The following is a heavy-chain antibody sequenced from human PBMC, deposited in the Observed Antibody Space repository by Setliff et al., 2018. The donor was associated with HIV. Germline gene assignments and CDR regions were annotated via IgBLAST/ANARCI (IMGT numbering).Heavy chain of an antibody. D-gene: IGHD3-10*01. CDR3: ARSMHYPGDDAFDI. Sequence: PSETLSLTCTVSGGSISSGGYYWSWIRQHPGKGLVWIGYIYYSGSTYYNPSLKSRVAMSVDTSKNQFSLNLSSVTAADTAVYYCARSMHYPGDDAFDIWGQGTMVTVSS. CDR2: IYYSGST. CDR1: GGSISSGGYY. J-gene: IGHJ3*02. V-gene: IGHV4-61*08.